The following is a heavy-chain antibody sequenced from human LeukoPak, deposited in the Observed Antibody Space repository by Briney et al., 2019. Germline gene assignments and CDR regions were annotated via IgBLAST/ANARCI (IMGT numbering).Heavy chain of an antibody. Sequence: SETLSLTCTVSGGSINSYYWSWIRQPPGKGLECIGYIHYTGSTNYNPSLKSRVTISVDTSKNQFSLKLSSVTAADTAVYYCARGGPGDYYYYYMDVWGKGTTVTISS. CDR1: GGSINSYY. D-gene: IGHD1-26*01. V-gene: IGHV4-59*01. CDR3: ARGGPGDYYYYYMDV. J-gene: IGHJ6*03. CDR2: IHYTGST.